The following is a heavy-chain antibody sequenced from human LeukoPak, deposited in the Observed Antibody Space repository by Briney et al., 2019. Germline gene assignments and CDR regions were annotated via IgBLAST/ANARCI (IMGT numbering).Heavy chain of an antibody. D-gene: IGHD6-19*01. J-gene: IGHJ4*02. CDR2: IYYSGST. V-gene: IGHV4-59*12. CDR1: GGSISSYY. CDR3: AREGGSGWFKNDY. Sequence: SETLSLTCTVSGGSISSYYWSWIRQPPGKGLEWIGYIYYSGSTNYNPSLKSRVTISVDTSKNQFSLKLSSVTAADTAVYYCAREGGSGWFKNDYWGQGTLVTVSS.